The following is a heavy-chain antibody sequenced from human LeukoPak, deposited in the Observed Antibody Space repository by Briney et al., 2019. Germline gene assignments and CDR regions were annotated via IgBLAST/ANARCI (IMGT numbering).Heavy chain of an antibody. CDR1: GGSISSSSYY. D-gene: IGHD2-2*01. V-gene: IGHV4-39*01. J-gene: IGHJ5*02. CDR2: IYYSGST. CDR3: ARQLGGYCSSACYWFDP. Sequence: SETLSLTCTVSGGSISSSSYYWGWIRQPPGKGLEWIGSIYYSGSTYYNPSFKSRVTISVDTSKNQFSLKLSSETAADTAVYYCARQLGGYCSSACYWFDPWGQGTLVTVSS.